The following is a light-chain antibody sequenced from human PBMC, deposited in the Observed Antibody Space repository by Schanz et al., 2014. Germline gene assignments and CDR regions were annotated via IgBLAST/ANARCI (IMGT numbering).Light chain of an antibody. J-gene: IGKJ4*01. CDR1: QSLSNSH. CDR3: QQYDILPLT. CDR2: GVS. V-gene: IGKV3-20*01. Sequence: EIVLTQSPGTLSLSPGESATLSCRASQSLSNSHLAWYKQKSGQAPRLLIYGVSRRASGVPDRFTGSASGADFTLTISRLDPDDVAIYYCQQYDILPLTFGGGTVVDIK.